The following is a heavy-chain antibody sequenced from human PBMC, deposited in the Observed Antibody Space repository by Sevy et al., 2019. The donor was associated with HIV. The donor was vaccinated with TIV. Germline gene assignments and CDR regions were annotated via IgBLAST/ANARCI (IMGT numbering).Heavy chain of an antibody. V-gene: IGHV3-7*01. CDR1: GFTFSNYP. D-gene: IGHD3-16*01. J-gene: IGHJ4*02. CDR2: MNQDGTER. CDR3: VREGLGGFSYSLDC. Sequence: GGSLRLSCTASGFTFSNYPMHWVRQAPGKGLEWVATMNQDGTERDYVDSVKGRFTISRDNTKTSLFLQMNSLSAEDTGVYYCVREGLGGFSYSLDCWGQGTLVTVSS.